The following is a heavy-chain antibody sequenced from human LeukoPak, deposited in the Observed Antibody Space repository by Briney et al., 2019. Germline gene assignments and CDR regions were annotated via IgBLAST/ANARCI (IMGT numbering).Heavy chain of an antibody. CDR3: ARARYYDSSGYYTQWWYFDL. D-gene: IGHD3-22*01. Sequence: PSETLSLTCTVSGGSVSDYYWGWIRQSPGKALEWIGYIYYTETSYNPSLKSRVTISADTSRDQFSLKLSSVTAADTAVYYCARARYYDSSGYYTQWWYFDLWGRGTLVTVSS. CDR1: GGSVSDYY. J-gene: IGHJ2*01. V-gene: IGHV4-59*02. CDR2: IYYTET.